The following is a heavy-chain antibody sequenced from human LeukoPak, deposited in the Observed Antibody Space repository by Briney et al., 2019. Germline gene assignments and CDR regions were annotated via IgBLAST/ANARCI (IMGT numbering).Heavy chain of an antibody. V-gene: IGHV3-53*01. D-gene: IGHD1-14*01. CDR2: VYREGGSGGT. CDR3: ATPLTGLHY. Sequence: GGSLRLSCAASGLTVSSNYMCWVRQAPGQGLEWVADVYREGGSGGTNYAGSVKGRFTISRDGAKNMVYLQMNSLRADDTAIYYCATPLTGLHYWGQGTQVIVSS. CDR1: GLTVSSNY. J-gene: IGHJ4*02.